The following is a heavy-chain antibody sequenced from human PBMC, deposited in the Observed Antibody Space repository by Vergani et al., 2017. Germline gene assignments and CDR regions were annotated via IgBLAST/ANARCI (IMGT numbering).Heavy chain of an antibody. V-gene: IGHV4-39*01. CDR1: GGSISSSSYY. CDR3: ARRVDSSSSNGEVDY. D-gene: IGHD6-6*01. CDR2: IYYSGST. Sequence: QLQLQESGPGLVKPSETLSLTCTVSGGSISSSSYYWGWIRQPPGKGLEWIGSIYYSGSTYYNPSLKSRVTISVDTSKNQFSLKLSSVTAADTAVYYCARRVDSSSSNGEVDYWGQGTLVTVSS. J-gene: IGHJ4*02.